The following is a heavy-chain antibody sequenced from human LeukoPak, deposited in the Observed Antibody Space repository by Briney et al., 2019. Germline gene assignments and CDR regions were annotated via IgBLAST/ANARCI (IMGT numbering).Heavy chain of an antibody. CDR2: IYYSGST. J-gene: IGHJ3*02. Sequence: SEALSLTCTVSGGSISSYYWGWIRQPPGKGLEWIGYIYYSGSTNYNPSLKSRVTISVDTSKNQFSLKLSSVTAADTAVYYCAKSLVRGVIWAFDIWGQGTMVTVSS. V-gene: IGHV4-59*01. CDR1: GGSISSYY. CDR3: AKSLVRGVIWAFDI. D-gene: IGHD3-10*01.